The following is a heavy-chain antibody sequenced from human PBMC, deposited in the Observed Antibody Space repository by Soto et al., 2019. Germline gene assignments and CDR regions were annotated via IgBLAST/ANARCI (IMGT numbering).Heavy chain of an antibody. CDR2: TIPMFGTT. J-gene: IGHJ6*02. Sequence: QVQLVQSGAEVKKPESSVRVSCKASGGTFNSYAITWVRQAPGQGLEWMGGTIPMFGTTNYAEKFQGRVTIGADEPTNTASMGLSSLRSEATAVYYCTRCGIRYHSIGYYLGIDDMDVWGQGTTVIVSS. D-gene: IGHD3-22*01. CDR3: TRCGIRYHSIGYYLGIDDMDV. V-gene: IGHV1-69*12. CDR1: GGTFNSYA.